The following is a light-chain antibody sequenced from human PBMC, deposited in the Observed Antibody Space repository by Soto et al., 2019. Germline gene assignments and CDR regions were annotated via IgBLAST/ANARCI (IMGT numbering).Light chain of an antibody. V-gene: IGKV4-1*01. J-gene: IGKJ4*01. CDR2: WAS. CDR3: QQYFDVPFT. CDR1: QSVLYSSDNKNY. Sequence: DIVMTQSPDSLAVSLGERATINCKSSQSVLYSSDNKNYLAWYQQKPGQPPKLLIYWASTRESGVPDRFSGSGSGTDFTLTISSLQAEDVAVYWCQQYFDVPFTFGGGTKVDIK.